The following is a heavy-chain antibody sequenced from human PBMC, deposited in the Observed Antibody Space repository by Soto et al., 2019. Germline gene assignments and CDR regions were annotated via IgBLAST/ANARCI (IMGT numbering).Heavy chain of an antibody. CDR1: GLTISDFD. Sequence: EAQLVESGGGVIQPGGSLTLSCTASGLTISDFDMHWVRQGPGKSLEWVSAIGTAGDTYYLASVKGRFTISRDRDRNSMYLHMNSLRVGDSAVYYCARDIHGMDVWGQGTTVSVSS. CDR2: IGTAGDT. CDR3: ARDIHGMDV. V-gene: IGHV3-13*01. J-gene: IGHJ6*02.